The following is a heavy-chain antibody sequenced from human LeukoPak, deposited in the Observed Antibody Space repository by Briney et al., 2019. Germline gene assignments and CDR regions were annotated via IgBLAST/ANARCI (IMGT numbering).Heavy chain of an antibody. CDR1: VGSISSYY. Sequence: SETLSLTCTVPVGSISSYYRSWIRQPPGKGLEWIGHIYYSGSTNYNPSLTSRVTISVDTSKNQFSLNLNSVTAAHTAVYYFARHARGFDTWGQGTLVTVSA. J-gene: IGHJ5*02. CDR3: ARHARGFDT. V-gene: IGHV4-59*08. CDR2: IYYSGST.